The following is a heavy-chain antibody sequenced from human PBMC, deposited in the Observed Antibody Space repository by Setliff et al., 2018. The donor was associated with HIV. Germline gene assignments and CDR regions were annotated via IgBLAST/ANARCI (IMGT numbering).Heavy chain of an antibody. CDR1: GFTFSSYW. J-gene: IGHJ4*02. Sequence: PGGSLRLSCAASGFTFSSYWMHWVRQAPGKGLMWVSRISGDGTTRRYADSVQGRFIISRDNSKNTMYLEMNSLRVDDTAVYYCANDREATLNPPLDYWGQGTLVTVSS. CDR3: ANDREATLNPPLDY. D-gene: IGHD3-3*01. V-gene: IGHV3-74*01. CDR2: ISGDGTTR.